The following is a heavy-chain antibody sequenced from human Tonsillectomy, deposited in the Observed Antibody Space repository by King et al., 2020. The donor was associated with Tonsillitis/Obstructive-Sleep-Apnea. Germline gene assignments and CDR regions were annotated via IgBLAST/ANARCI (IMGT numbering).Heavy chain of an antibody. V-gene: IGHV3-7*03. CDR1: GFTFSNYW. Sequence: VQLVESGGGLVKPGGSLRLSCAASGFTFSNYWVYWVRQAPGKGLEWVANIKQDGSEKYYVDSVKGRFTISRDNAKNSLYLQMNSLRAEDTAVYYCAGDKAGCWYFDRWGRGTLVTDSS. CDR2: IKQDGSEK. J-gene: IGHJ2*01. CDR3: AGDKAGCWYFDR.